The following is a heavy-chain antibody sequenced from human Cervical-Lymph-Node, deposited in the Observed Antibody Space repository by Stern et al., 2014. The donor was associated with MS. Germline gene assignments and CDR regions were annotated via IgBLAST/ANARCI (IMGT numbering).Heavy chain of an antibody. CDR3: ARGRAIVGLDY. Sequence: VQLLESGGGVVQPGRSPRLSCAASGFTFSSYAMYWVRQAPGKGLEWVTVISYDGGTKYYADSVKGRFTVSRDNSKSTFDLQMSSLRPEDTAVYYCARGRAIVGLDYWGQGTLVTVSS. D-gene: IGHD1-26*01. J-gene: IGHJ4*02. V-gene: IGHV3-30*04. CDR2: ISYDGGTK. CDR1: GFTFSSYA.